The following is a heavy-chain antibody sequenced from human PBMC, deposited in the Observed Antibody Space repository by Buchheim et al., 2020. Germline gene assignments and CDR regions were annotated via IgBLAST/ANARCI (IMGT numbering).Heavy chain of an antibody. CDR2: ISYDGSNK. D-gene: IGHD5-24*01. CDR3: ARDLNGYNSGY. J-gene: IGHJ4*02. Sequence: VQLLESGGGLVQPGGSLRLSCAASGFTFSSYAMHWVRQAPGKGLEWVAVISYDGSNKYYADSVKGRFTISRDNSKNTLYLQMNSLRAEDTAVYYCARDLNGYNSGYWGQGTL. CDR1: GFTFSSYA. V-gene: IGHV3-30*04.